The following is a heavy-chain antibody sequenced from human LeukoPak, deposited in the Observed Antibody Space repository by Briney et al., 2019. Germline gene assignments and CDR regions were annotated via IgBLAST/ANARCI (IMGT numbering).Heavy chain of an antibody. CDR2: IYYSGST. J-gene: IGHJ5*02. D-gene: IGHD3-22*01. CDR3: ARQGGSSSAYYWFDP. CDR1: GGSISSYY. Sequence: SETLSLTCTVSGGSISSYYWSWIRQPPGKGLEWIGYIYYSGSTNYNPSLKSRVTISVDTSKDQFSLKLNSVTAADTAVYYCARQGGSSSAYYWFDPWGQGTLVTVSS. V-gene: IGHV4-59*08.